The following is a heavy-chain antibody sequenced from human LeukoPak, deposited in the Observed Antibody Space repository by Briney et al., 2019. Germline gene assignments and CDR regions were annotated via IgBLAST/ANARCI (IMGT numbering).Heavy chain of an antibody. CDR2: IYYTGST. D-gene: IGHD3-9*01. CDR1: GVSISDYY. CDR3: ARRTYYDTFACYNLWYFDL. Sequence: SETLSLTCTVSGVSISDYYWSWVRQPPGKGLEWIGYIYYTGSTDYNPSLKSRVTMSVDTSKNQFSLNLRSVTATDTAVYYCARRTYYDTFACYNLWYFDLWGRGTLVTVSS. V-gene: IGHV4-59*01. J-gene: IGHJ2*01.